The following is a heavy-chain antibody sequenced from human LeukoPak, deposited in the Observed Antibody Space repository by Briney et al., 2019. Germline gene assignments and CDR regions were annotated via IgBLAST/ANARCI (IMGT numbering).Heavy chain of an antibody. CDR1: GGSINSYY. D-gene: IGHD5-24*01. V-gene: IGHV4-59*01. Sequence: TSETLSLTCTVSGGSINSYYWSWIRQPPGKGLEWIGYIYYSGSTNYNSSLKSRVTISVDTSKNQFSLKMSSVTAADTAVYYCARARDGHINNWFDPWGQGTLVTVSS. CDR3: ARARDGHINNWFDP. CDR2: IYYSGST. J-gene: IGHJ5*02.